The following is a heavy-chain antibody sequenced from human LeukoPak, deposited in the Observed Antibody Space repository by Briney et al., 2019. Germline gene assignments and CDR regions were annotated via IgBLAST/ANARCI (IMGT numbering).Heavy chain of an antibody. Sequence: WGSLRLSCTTSGFIFRNFEMKWVRQAPGKGLEGLSYISKSGSTTFYAESVKGRFTISRDSAANSVYLQMDSLGDEDTAVYYCSRHTWQRRGGGSGPLDYWGQGTLVTVAS. CDR3: SRHTWQRRGGGSGPLDY. CDR1: GFIFRNFE. V-gene: IGHV3-48*03. CDR2: ISKSGSTT. J-gene: IGHJ4*02. D-gene: IGHD3-16*01.